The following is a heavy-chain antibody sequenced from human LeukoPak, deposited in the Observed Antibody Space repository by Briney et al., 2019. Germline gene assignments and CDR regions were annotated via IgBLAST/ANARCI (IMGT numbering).Heavy chain of an antibody. CDR1: GFTFISYA. V-gene: IGHV3-23*01. D-gene: IGHD6-19*01. J-gene: IGHJ4*02. Sequence: PGGSLRLSCAASGFTFISYAMSWVRQAPAKGLEWVSVISGSGGSTYYADSVKGRFTISRDNSKNTLYLQMNSLRAEDTAVYYCAKYSRGWYWDYFDYWGQGALVTVSS. CDR2: ISGSGGST. CDR3: AKYSRGWYWDYFDY.